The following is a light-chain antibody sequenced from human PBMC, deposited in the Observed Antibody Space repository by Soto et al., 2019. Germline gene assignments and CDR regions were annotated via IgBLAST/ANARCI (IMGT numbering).Light chain of an antibody. J-gene: IGKJ4*01. CDR3: QQYGDSPLT. V-gene: IGKV3-20*01. Sequence: EIVLTHSPGTVSLSPCERATLSISASQSVTSSYLAWYQQKPGQAPRLLIYGVSSRATGIPARFSGSGAGTDFTLTISRLEPEDFAVYYCQQYGDSPLTFGGGTKVDIK. CDR1: QSVTSSY. CDR2: GVS.